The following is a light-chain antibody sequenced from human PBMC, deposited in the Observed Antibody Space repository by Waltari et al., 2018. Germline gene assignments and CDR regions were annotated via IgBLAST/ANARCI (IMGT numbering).Light chain of an antibody. Sequence: QSALTQPASVSGSPGQSVTIFCAGTSNDVGGYNSFSWYQEHPGQAPRAIIYDVSDRPSGVSDRFSGSKSGNTASLTISGLQAEDEADYYCSSQSSNDVVLFGGGTKLTVL. CDR2: DVS. V-gene: IGLV2-14*01. J-gene: IGLJ2*01. CDR1: SNDVGGYNS. CDR3: SSQSSNDVVL.